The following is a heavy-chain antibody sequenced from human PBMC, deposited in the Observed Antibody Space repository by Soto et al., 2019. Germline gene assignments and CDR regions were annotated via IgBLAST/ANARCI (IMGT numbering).Heavy chain of an antibody. D-gene: IGHD3-10*01. J-gene: IGHJ6*02. CDR3: ARDRRVRGVIITKGSYYYYGMDV. V-gene: IGHV4-59*01. CDR1: GGSISSYY. Sequence: SETLSLTCTVSGGSISSYYWSWIRQPPGKGLEWIGYIYYSGSTTYNPSLRSRVTISVDTSKNQFSLKLSSVTAADTAVYYCARDRRVRGVIITKGSYYYYGMDVWGQGTTVTVSS. CDR2: IYYSGST.